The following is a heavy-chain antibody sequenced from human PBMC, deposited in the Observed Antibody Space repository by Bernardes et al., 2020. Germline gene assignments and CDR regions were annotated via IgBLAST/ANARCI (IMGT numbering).Heavy chain of an antibody. D-gene: IGHD2-2*01. V-gene: IGHV5-10-1*01. J-gene: IGHJ6*03. CDR2: IDPSNSYT. Sequence: GESLQISCKGSGYSFTNYWISWVRQMPGKGLAWMGRIDPSNSYTNYSPSFQGHVTISADKSISTAYLQWSSLKASDTAMYYCARSELVPAATLYYYYYYMDVWGKGTTVTVSS. CDR1: GYSFTNYW. CDR3: ARSELVPAATLYYYYYYMDV.